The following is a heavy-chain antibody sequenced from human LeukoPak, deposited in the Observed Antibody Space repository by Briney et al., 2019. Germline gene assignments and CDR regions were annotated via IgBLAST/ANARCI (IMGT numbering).Heavy chain of an antibody. Sequence: GGSLRLSCAAPGFTFSSYAMHWVRQAPGKGLEWLAVISNDGTIQYYADSVKGRFTISRDNSRNIMNLQTDSLRPEDTALYYCARAMVRGVIPYRGQGTLVTVSS. D-gene: IGHD3-10*01. V-gene: IGHV3-30*04. CDR2: ISNDGTIQ. CDR1: GFTFSSYA. CDR3: ARAMVRGVIPY. J-gene: IGHJ4*02.